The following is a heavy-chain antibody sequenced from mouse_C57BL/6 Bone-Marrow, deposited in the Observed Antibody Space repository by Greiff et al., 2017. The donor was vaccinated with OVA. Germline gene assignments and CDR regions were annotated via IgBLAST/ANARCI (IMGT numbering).Heavy chain of an antibody. J-gene: IGHJ3*01. D-gene: IGHD2-4*01. V-gene: IGHV5-4*01. CDR2: ISDGGSYT. CDR3: ARDGRRLRRGFAY. Sequence: DVHLVESGGGLVKPGGSLKLSCAASGFTFSSYAMSWVRQTPEKRLEWVATISDGGSYTYYPDNVKGRFTISRDNAKNNLYLQMSHLKSEDTAMYYCARDGRRLRRGFAYWGQGTLVTVSA. CDR1: GFTFSSYA.